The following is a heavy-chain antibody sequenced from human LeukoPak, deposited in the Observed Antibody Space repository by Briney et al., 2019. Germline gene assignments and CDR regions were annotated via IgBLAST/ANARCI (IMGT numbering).Heavy chain of an antibody. V-gene: IGHV3-66*01. J-gene: IGHJ4*02. Sequence: PGGSLRLSRAASGFTVSSYYMSWVRQAPGKGLEWVSVIYSGGSTYYADSVKGRFTIPRDNSKNTLYLQMNSLRAEDTAVYYCAGGLIQLWLLDYWGQGTLVTVSS. CDR1: GFTVSSYY. D-gene: IGHD5-18*01. CDR3: AGGLIQLWLLDY. CDR2: IYSGGST.